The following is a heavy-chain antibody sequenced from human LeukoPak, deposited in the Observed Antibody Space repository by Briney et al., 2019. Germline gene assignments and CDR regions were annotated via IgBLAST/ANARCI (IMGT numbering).Heavy chain of an antibody. V-gene: IGHV3-13*01. J-gene: IGHJ3*02. D-gene: IGHD5-18*01. CDR3: ARALPRGYSYGSDAFDI. CDR1: GFTSSSYD. CDR2: IGTAGDT. Sequence: GGSLRLSCAASGFTSSSYDMHWVRQATGKGLEWVSAIGTAGDTYYPGSVKGRFTISRENAKNSLYLQMNSLRAGDTAVYYCARALPRGYSYGSDAFDIWGQGTMVTVSS.